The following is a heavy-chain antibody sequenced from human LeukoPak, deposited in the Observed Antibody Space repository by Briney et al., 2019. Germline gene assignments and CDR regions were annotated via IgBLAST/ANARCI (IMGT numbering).Heavy chain of an antibody. J-gene: IGHJ4*02. Sequence: SVKVSCKASGGTFSSYAISWVRQAPGQGLEWVGRIIPIFGTANYAQKFQGRVTITTDESTSTAYMELSSLRSEDTAVYYCARAGLGYNLVDYWGQGTLVTVSS. D-gene: IGHD5-24*01. CDR1: GGTFSSYA. CDR3: ARAGLGYNLVDY. CDR2: IIPIFGTA. V-gene: IGHV1-69*05.